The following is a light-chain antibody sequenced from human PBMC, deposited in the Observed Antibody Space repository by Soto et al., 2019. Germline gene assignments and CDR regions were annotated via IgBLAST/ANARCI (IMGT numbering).Light chain of an antibody. CDR2: GAS. V-gene: IGKV3-20*01. Sequence: EIVLTQSPGALSLAPGERAILSCRASQSIGSNYLAWYQQKPGQAPRLIIYGASRRATDIPDRFSGTGSGTDFTLTISRLEPEDFAVYYCQLYGLSRTFGQGTKVEIK. CDR1: QSIGSNY. J-gene: IGKJ1*01. CDR3: QLYGLSRT.